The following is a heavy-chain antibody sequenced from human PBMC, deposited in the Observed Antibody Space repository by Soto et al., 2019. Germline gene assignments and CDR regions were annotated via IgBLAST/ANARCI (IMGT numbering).Heavy chain of an antibody. J-gene: IGHJ4*02. D-gene: IGHD4-17*01. Sequence: PSETLSLTCTVSGCAISSSSYYWCWILQPPGKGLEWIGSIYYSGSTYYNPSLKSRVTISVDTSKNQFSLKLSSVTAADTAVYYCARRDYGGELYFDYWGQGTLVTVSS. CDR3: ARRDYGGELYFDY. V-gene: IGHV4-39*01. CDR1: GCAISSSSYY. CDR2: IYYSGST.